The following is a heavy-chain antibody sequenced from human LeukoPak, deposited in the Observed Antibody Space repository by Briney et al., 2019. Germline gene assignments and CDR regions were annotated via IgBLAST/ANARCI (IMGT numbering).Heavy chain of an antibody. J-gene: IGHJ4*02. CDR3: ARLSGSASPHYFDC. CDR1: GYTFTGYY. D-gene: IGHD6-19*01. V-gene: IGHV1-2*02. Sequence: GASVKVSCTASGYTFTGYYLHWVRQAPGQGLEWMGWINPNSGEANYAQRFQDRVTMTWDTSISTAYMELSSLRSDDTAVFYCARLSGSASPHYFDCWGQGTRLTVAS. CDR2: INPNSGEA.